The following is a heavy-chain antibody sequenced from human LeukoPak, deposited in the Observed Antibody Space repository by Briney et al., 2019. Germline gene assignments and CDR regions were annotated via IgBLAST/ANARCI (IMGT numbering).Heavy chain of an antibody. CDR3: ARESTSGSYFDL. J-gene: IGHJ4*02. CDR1: GYTFTTYY. V-gene: IGHV1-46*01. CDR2: INPSGGST. D-gene: IGHD1-26*01. Sequence: GASVKVPCKASGYTFTTYYMHWVRQAPGQGLEWMAVINPSGGSTSFAQKFQGRVTMTRDMSTSTVYMDLSSLTSEDTAVYYCARESTSGSYFDLWGQGTLVSVSS.